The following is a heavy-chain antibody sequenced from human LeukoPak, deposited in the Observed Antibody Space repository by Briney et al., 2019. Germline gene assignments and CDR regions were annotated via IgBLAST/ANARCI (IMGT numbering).Heavy chain of an antibody. CDR3: ARDRGGSYFDY. Sequence: GASVKVSCKASGYTFINYDINWVRQAPGQGLEWMGGIIPIFGTANYAQKFQGRVTITADKSTSTAYMELSSLRSEDTAVYYCARDRGGSYFDYWGQGTLVTVSS. J-gene: IGHJ4*02. D-gene: IGHD1-26*01. CDR2: IIPIFGTA. CDR1: GYTFINYD. V-gene: IGHV1-69*06.